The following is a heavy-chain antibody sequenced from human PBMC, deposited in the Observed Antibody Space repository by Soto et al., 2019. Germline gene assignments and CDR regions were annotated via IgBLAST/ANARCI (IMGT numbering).Heavy chain of an antibody. CDR2: ISAHNGNT. Sequence: QIHLVQSGAEVKKPGASVKVSCKGSGYGFTTYGITWVRQAPGQGLEWMAWISAHNGNTNYAQKLQGRVTVTRDTPPSRAYMELRSLRSDATAVYYCARGRYGDYWGQGALVTVSS. V-gene: IGHV1-18*01. J-gene: IGHJ4*02. D-gene: IGHD1-1*01. CDR3: ARGRYGDY. CDR1: GYGFTTYG.